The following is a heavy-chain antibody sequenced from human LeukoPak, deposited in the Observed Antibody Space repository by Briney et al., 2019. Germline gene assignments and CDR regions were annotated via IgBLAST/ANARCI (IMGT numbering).Heavy chain of an antibody. J-gene: IGHJ4*02. CDR3: ARIDRAVAGTVDY. V-gene: IGHV4-59*08. CDR1: VGSISSYF. CDR2: IYYSGST. Sequence: SETLSLTCTHSVGSISSYFWSLIRQPPGQGLEWIGYIYYSGSTNYNPSLKSRVTMSVDTSKNQFSLKLSSVTAADTAVYYCARIDRAVAGTVDYWGQGTLVTVSS. D-gene: IGHD6-19*01.